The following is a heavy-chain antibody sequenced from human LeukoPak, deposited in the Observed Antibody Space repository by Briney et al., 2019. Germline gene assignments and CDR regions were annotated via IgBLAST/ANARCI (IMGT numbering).Heavy chain of an antibody. CDR1: GFTFSSYS. D-gene: IGHD2-8*01. CDR3: ARVGNDDWYFAL. V-gene: IGHV3-48*01. J-gene: IGHJ2*01. Sequence: PGGSLRLSCAASGFTFSSYSMNWVRQAPGKGLEWVSYISPSSSTIYYADSVKGRFTISRDNAKSSLHLQMNSLRAEDTAVYYCARVGNDDWYFALWGRGTLVTVSS. CDR2: ISPSSSTI.